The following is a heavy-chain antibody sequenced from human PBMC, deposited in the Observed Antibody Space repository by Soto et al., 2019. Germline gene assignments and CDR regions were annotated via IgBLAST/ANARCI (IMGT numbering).Heavy chain of an antibody. CDR2: IIPIFGTA. J-gene: IGHJ6*02. CDR1: GGTFSSYA. CDR3: ARESGSGGSYPYYYYGMDV. V-gene: IGHV1-69*13. Sequence: SVKVSCKASGGTFSSYAISWVRQAPGQGLEWMGGIIPIFGTANYAQRFQGRVTITADESTSTAYMELSSLRSEDTAVYYCARESGSGGSYPYYYYGMDVWGQGTTVTVSS. D-gene: IGHD2-15*01.